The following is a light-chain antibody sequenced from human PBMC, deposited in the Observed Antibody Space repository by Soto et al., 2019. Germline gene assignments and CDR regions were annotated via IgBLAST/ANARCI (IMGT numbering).Light chain of an antibody. CDR3: MHPLPSPLHT. CDR1: QSLLHGNGYNY. J-gene: IGKJ2*01. CDR2: LGS. V-gene: IGKV2-28*01. Sequence: DIVMTQSPLSLPVTPGEPASISCRSSQSLLHGNGYNYLDWCLQKPAQSPQLLIYLGSNRASGVPDGVSSSASGTDFTLKISRVEAEDVGVLYCMHPLPSPLHTFGQGTKLEI.